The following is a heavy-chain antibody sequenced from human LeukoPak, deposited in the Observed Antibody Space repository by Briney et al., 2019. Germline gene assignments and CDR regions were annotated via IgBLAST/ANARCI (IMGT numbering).Heavy chain of an antibody. J-gene: IGHJ4*02. D-gene: IGHD2-21*01. V-gene: IGHV3-23*01. CDR1: GFTLTSYA. CDR3: AKAPVTTCRGAYCYPFDY. CDR2: ISDSGNT. Sequence: GRSLRLSCPSPGFTLTSYAMTWARQAPGKGLEWVAAISDSGNTYHADSEKGRFTISRDSSKNTLFLQMNRLRPEDAAVYYCAKAPVTTCRGAYCYPFDYWGQGILVTVSS.